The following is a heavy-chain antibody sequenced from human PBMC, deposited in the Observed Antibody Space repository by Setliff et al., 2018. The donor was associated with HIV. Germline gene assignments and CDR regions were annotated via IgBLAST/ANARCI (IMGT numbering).Heavy chain of an antibody. CDR1: GGSISSYY. Sequence: SETLSLTCTVSGGSISSYYWSWIRQPAGKGLEWIGYIYYSGSTNYNPSLKSRVTISVDTSKNQFSLKLSSVTAADTAVYYCARNPCSGGSCPDAFDIWGQGTMVTVSS. V-gene: IGHV4-59*01. J-gene: IGHJ3*02. D-gene: IGHD2-15*01. CDR3: ARNPCSGGSCPDAFDI. CDR2: IYYSGST.